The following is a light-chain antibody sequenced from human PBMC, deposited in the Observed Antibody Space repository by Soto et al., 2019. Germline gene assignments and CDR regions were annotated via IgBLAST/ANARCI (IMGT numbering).Light chain of an antibody. V-gene: IGKV1-39*01. Sequence: IQMTPSPSSLSASVGDGVTITCRASQTIMTYLNWYQLKPGKPPRLLIYAASSLQSGVPSRFSGSGSGTDFTLTISSLQPEDFATYSCQQSYNSPQTFGQGTKVAI. J-gene: IGKJ1*01. CDR3: QQSYNSPQT. CDR2: AAS. CDR1: QTIMTY.